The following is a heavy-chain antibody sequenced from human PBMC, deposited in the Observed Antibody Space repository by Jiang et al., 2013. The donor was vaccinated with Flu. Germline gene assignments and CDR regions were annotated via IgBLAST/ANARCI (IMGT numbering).Heavy chain of an antibody. CDR2: IYTSGST. CDR1: GGSISSYY. J-gene: IGHJ4*02. D-gene: IGHD4-17*01. Sequence: GSGLVKPSETLSLTCTVSGGSISSYYWSWIRQPAGKGLEWIGRIYTSGSTNYNPSLKSRVTVSVDTSKNQFSLKLSSVTAADTAVYYCARDGSRDYGDSPLYDYWGQGTLVTVSS. V-gene: IGHV4-4*07. CDR3: ARDGSRDYGDSPLYDY.